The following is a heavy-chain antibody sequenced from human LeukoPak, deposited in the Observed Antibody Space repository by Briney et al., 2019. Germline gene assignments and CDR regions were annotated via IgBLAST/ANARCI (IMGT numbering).Heavy chain of an antibody. Sequence: SETLSLTCTVSGGSISSYYWSWIRQPPGKGLEWIGYIYTSGSTNYNPSLKSRVTISVDTSKNQFPLKLSSVTAADTAVYYCARHPVTGVIWLDPWGQGTLVTVSS. D-gene: IGHD7-27*01. CDR1: GGSISSYY. J-gene: IGHJ5*02. CDR2: IYTSGST. V-gene: IGHV4-4*09. CDR3: ARHPVTGVIWLDP.